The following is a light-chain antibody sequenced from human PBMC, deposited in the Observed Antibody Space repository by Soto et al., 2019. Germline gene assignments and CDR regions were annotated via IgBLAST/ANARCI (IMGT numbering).Light chain of an antibody. Sequence: QSALTQPPSASGSPGQSVTISCAGTSSDIGAYNYVSWYQQHPGTAPKLIIYDVNKRPSGVPDRFSGSQSGHTASLTVSGLQAEDEADYYCSSYTVTTPYVFGTGTKLTVL. CDR1: SSDIGAYNY. V-gene: IGLV2-8*01. CDR3: SSYTVTTPYV. CDR2: DVN. J-gene: IGLJ1*01.